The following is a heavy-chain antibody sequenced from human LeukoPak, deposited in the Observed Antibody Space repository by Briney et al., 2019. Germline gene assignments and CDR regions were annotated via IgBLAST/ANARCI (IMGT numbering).Heavy chain of an antibody. CDR1: GYTFTSYG. J-gene: IGHJ4*02. D-gene: IGHD3-3*01. V-gene: IGHV1-18*01. CDR3: ARAMYYDFWSGYYY. Sequence: ASVKVSCKASGYTFTSYGISWVRQAPGQGLEWMGWISAYNGNTNYAQKLQGRVTMTTDTSTSTAYMELRSLRSDDTAVYYCARAMYYDFWSGYYYWGQGTLVTVSS. CDR2: ISAYNGNT.